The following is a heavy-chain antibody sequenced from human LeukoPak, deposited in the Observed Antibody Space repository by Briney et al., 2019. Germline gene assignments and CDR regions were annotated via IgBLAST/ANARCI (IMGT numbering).Heavy chain of an antibody. V-gene: IGHV3-7*05. Sequence: PGESLKISCKGSGYSFTSYWIGWVRQAPGKGLEWVANINQDGSEKYYVDSVKGRFTISRDNAKNSLYLQLNSMRAEDSAVYYCASSNWNYYNYWGQGTLVTVSS. CDR1: GYSFTSYW. J-gene: IGHJ4*02. CDR3: ASSNWNYYNY. CDR2: INQDGSEK. D-gene: IGHD1-20*01.